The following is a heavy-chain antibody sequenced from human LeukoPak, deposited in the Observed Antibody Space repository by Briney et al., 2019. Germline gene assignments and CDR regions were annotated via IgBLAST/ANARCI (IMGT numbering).Heavy chain of an antibody. Sequence: ASVKVSCKASGYTFTGYYMHWVRQAPGQGLEWVGWINPNSGGTNYAQKLQGRVTMTRDTSISTAYMELSRLRSDDTAVYYCARGYCSSTSCSKTNWFDPWGQGTLVTVSS. CDR2: INPNSGGT. CDR3: ARGYCSSTSCSKTNWFDP. D-gene: IGHD2-2*01. V-gene: IGHV1-2*02. J-gene: IGHJ5*02. CDR1: GYTFTGYY.